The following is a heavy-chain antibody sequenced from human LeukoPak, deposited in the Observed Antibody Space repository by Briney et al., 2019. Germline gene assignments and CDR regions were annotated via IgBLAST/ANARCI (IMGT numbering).Heavy chain of an antibody. CDR1: GFTFSSYA. Sequence: GGSLRLSCAASGFTFSSYAMSLARQAPGKGLVWVSRINSDGSSTSYADSVKGRLSISRDNSKKTLYLQMNSLRAEDTAVYYCAKSPTHDSFDYFQSWGQGTLVTVSS. D-gene: IGHD3-22*01. CDR3: AKSPTHDSFDYFQS. V-gene: IGHV3-23*03. J-gene: IGHJ4*02. CDR2: INSDGSST.